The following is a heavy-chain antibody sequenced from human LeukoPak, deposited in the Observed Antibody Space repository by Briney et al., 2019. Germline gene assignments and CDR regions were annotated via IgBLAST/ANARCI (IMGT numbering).Heavy chain of an antibody. CDR1: GYTFTSYG. CDR2: ISAYNGNT. CDR3: ARAPMVRGVITTRYNWFDP. Sequence: ASVKVSCKASGYTFTSYGISWVRQAPGQGLEWMGWISAYNGNTNYAQKLQGRVTMTRNTSISTAYMELSSLRSEDTAVYYCARAPMVRGVITTRYNWFDPWGQGTLVTVSS. J-gene: IGHJ5*02. D-gene: IGHD3-10*01. V-gene: IGHV1-18*04.